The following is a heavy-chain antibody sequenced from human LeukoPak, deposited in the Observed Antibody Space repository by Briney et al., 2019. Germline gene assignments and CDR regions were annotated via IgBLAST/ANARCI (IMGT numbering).Heavy chain of an antibody. Sequence: SETLSLTCTVSGGSISSSSYYWGWIRQPPGKGLEWIGSIYYSGSTYYNPSLKSRVTISVDTSKNQFSLKLSSVTAADTAVYYCARPSGVDRGAFDIWGQGTMVTVSS. CDR3: ARPSGVDRGAFDI. D-gene: IGHD2-15*01. CDR2: IYYSGST. V-gene: IGHV4-39*07. CDR1: GGSISSSSYY. J-gene: IGHJ3*02.